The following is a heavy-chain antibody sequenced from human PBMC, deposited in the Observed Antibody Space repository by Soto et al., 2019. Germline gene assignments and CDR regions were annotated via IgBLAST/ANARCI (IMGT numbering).Heavy chain of an antibody. CDR1: SGSISSGGYH. CDR2: IHYTGST. D-gene: IGHD6-6*01. V-gene: IGHV4-31*03. J-gene: IGHJ3*02. Sequence: SETLSLTCTVSSGSISSGGYHWSWIRQHPGKGLELIGYIHYTGSTYYNPSLKSRLTISVDTSKNQFSLRLSSVTAVDTAVYYCARDSAIAARAFDIWGRGTMVTVSS. CDR3: ARDSAIAARAFDI.